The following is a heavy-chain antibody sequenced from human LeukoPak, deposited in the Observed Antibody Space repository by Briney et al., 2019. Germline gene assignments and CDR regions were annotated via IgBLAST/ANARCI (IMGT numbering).Heavy chain of an antibody. J-gene: IGHJ1*01. D-gene: IGHD6-6*01. Sequence: SETLSLTCTVSGGSISSGGYYWSWIRQPPGKGLEWIGYIYHSGSTNYNPSLQSRVTISVDTSRNQFSLNLNSVTAADTAVYYCARGGAARLHFQNWGQGTLVTVSS. CDR1: GGSISSGGYY. CDR2: IYHSGST. CDR3: ARGGAARLHFQN. V-gene: IGHV4-61*08.